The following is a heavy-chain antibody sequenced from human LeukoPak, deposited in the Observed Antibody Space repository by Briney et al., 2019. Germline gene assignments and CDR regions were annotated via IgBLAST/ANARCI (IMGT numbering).Heavy chain of an antibody. D-gene: IGHD3-10*01. CDR2: IYNSGST. CDR1: GXSISSYY. J-gene: IGHJ4*02. V-gene: IGHV4-59*01. CDR3: ARVTRSYYGSGTYSYFFDY. Sequence: SETLSLTCTVSGXSISSYYWSWIRQPPGKGLEWIGYIYNSGSTNYNPSLKSRVTISVDTSKNQFSLKLSSVTAADTAVYYCARVTRSYYGSGTYSYFFDYWGQGTLVSVSS.